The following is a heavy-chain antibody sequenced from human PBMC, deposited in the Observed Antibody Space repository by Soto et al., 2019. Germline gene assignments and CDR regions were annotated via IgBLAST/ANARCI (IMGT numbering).Heavy chain of an antibody. Sequence: VSVKVSCKASGYTFSSYGINWVRQAPGQGLEWLGWISPYDGNTKYAQILQGRVSMTTDTSTKTAYMELSSLRSEDTAVYYCARDSPYYYGSGTSVRDAFDIWGQGTMVTVSS. CDR2: ISPYDGNT. D-gene: IGHD3-10*01. J-gene: IGHJ3*02. V-gene: IGHV1-18*01. CDR1: GYTFSSYG. CDR3: ARDSPYYYGSGTSVRDAFDI.